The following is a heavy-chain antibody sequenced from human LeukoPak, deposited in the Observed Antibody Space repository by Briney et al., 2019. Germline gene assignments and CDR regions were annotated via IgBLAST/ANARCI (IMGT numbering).Heavy chain of an antibody. CDR2: IFYGGST. CDR3: ASFYGDYVPGY. V-gene: IGHV4-59*01. J-gene: IGHJ4*02. CDR1: GGSISSYF. Sequence: SETLSLTCSVSGGSISSYFWSWIRQPPGKGLEWIGQIFYGGSTNYNPSLESRVTMSVDTSKSQFSLRLSTVTAADTAVYYCASFYGDYVPGYWGQGTLVTVSS. D-gene: IGHD4-17*01.